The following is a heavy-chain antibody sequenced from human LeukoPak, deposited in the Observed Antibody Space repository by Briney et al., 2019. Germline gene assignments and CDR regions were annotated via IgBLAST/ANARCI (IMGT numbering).Heavy chain of an antibody. CDR1: GGSISSGDYY. CDR3: AREATYSGYANYGMDV. Sequence: SQTLSLTCTVSGGSISSGDYYWSWIRQPPGKGLEWIGYIYYSGSTYYNPSLKSRATISVDTSKNQFSLKQSSVTAADTAVYYCAREATYSGYANYGMDVWGQGTTVTVSS. J-gene: IGHJ6*02. V-gene: IGHV4-30-4*01. D-gene: IGHD5-12*01. CDR2: IYYSGST.